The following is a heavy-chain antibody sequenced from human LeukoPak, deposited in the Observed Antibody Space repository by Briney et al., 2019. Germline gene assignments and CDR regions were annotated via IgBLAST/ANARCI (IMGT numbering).Heavy chain of an antibody. J-gene: IGHJ4*02. D-gene: IGHD1-14*01. V-gene: IGHV1-2*02. Sequence: RASVKVSCKASGYTFTDYYIHWVRQAPGQGLEWVGWINPNGGGTNYAQKFQGRVTVTRDTSIDTAYMELSSLRSDDTALYYCAGGITGGDYWGQGTLVTVSS. CDR2: INPNGGGT. CDR3: AGGITGGDY. CDR1: GYTFTDYY.